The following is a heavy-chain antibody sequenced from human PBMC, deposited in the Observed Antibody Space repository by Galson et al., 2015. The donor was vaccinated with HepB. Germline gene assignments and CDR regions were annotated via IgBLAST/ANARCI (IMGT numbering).Heavy chain of an antibody. D-gene: IGHD6-13*01. CDR1: GFTFSSYA. CDR2: ISGSGGST. V-gene: IGHV3-23*01. Sequence: SLRLSCAASGFTFSSYAMSWVRQAPGKGLEWVSAISGSGGSTYYADSVKGRFTISRDNSKNTLYLQMNSLRAEDTAVYYCAKVRQQLVRGPLWYFDLWGRGTLVTVSS. CDR3: AKVRQQLVRGPLWYFDL. J-gene: IGHJ2*01.